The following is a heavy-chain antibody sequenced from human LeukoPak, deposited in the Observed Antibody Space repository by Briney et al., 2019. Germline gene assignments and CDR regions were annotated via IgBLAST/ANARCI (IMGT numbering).Heavy chain of an antibody. J-gene: IGHJ4*02. CDR1: GYSFTHYY. CDR2: INPNSGGT. Sequence: SVTVSYKASGYSFTHYYLHWVRQPPAQGRAWMGWINPNSGGTNYAQKFQGRVTMTRDTSISKAYMELSRLRSDDTAVYYCARERDDCSSTSCYVGYFDYWGQGTLVTVSS. CDR3: ARERDDCSSTSCYVGYFDY. D-gene: IGHD2-2*01. V-gene: IGHV1-2*02.